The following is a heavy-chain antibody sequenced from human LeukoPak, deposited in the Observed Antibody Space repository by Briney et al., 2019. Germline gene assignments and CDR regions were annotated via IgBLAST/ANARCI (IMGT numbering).Heavy chain of an antibody. Sequence: SETLSLTRTVSGGSISRYYWSSIRHPPGKGLEWIGYIYYSGSTNYHPSLKSRVTISVDTSKNQFSLKLSSVTAADTAVYYCARGVPDYDASGWTEFADYWGQGTLVTVSS. CDR2: IYYSGST. CDR1: GGSISRYY. D-gene: IGHD6-19*01. V-gene: IGHV4-59*01. J-gene: IGHJ4*02. CDR3: ARGVPDYDASGWTEFADY.